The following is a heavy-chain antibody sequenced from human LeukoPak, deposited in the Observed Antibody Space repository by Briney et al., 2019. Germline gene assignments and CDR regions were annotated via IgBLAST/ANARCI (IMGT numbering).Heavy chain of an antibody. CDR2: IYYSGST. CDR3: ARGEGSYYDSGGYFK. V-gene: IGHV4-59*01. Sequence: SETLSLTCSVSGGSISTYYWSWIRQPPGKGLEWIGYIYYSGSTNYNPSLKSRVTISVDTSKNQFSLKLSSVTAADTAVYYCARGEGSYYDSGGYFKWGQGTLVTVSS. CDR1: GGSISTYY. J-gene: IGHJ4*02. D-gene: IGHD3-22*01.